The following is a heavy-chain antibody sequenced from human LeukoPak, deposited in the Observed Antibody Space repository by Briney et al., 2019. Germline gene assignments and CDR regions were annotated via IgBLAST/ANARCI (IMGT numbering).Heavy chain of an antibody. CDR3: ARDGSSLSNSIDP. CDR2: IKSDGSST. D-gene: IGHD6-13*01. V-gene: IGHV3-74*01. Sequence: PGGSLRLSCAASGFTFSSYWMHWVRQAPGKGLVWVSRIKSDGSSTSYADSVKGRFTISRDNVKNTLYLQINSLRAEDTAVYYCARDGSSLSNSIDPRGQGTLVTVSS. CDR1: GFTFSSYW. J-gene: IGHJ5*02.